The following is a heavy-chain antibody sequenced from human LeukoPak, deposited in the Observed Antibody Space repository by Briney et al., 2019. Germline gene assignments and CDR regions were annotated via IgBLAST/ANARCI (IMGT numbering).Heavy chain of an antibody. V-gene: IGHV4-34*01. CDR1: GGSIRGYY. Sequence: SETLSLTCTVSGGSIRGYYWSWVRQPPGRGVEWIGEIHHDGRINYNPSLKSRVTLSVDKSKNQFSLRLNSVTAADTAMYYCARSHDHLWRNYPDYWGQGTLVTVSS. CDR2: IHHDGRI. J-gene: IGHJ4*02. D-gene: IGHD3-16*02. CDR3: ARSHDHLWRNYPDY.